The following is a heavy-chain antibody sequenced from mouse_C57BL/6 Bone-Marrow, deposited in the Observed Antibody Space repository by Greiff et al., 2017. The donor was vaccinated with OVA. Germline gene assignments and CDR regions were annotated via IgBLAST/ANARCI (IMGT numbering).Heavy chain of an antibody. V-gene: IGHV1-76*01. D-gene: IGHD1-1*01. CDR1: GYTFTDYY. CDR3: AKSPHYYGSSYFDY. J-gene: IGHJ2*01. CDR2: IYPGSGNT. Sequence: VQLQQSGAELVRPGASVKLSCKASGYTFTDYYINWVKQRPGQGLEWIARIYPGSGNTYYNEKFKGKATLTAEKSSSTAYMQLSSLTSEDSAVYFSAKSPHYYGSSYFDYWGQGTTLTVSS.